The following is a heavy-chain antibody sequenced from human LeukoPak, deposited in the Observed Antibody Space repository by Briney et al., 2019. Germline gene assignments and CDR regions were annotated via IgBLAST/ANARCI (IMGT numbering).Heavy chain of an antibody. V-gene: IGHV3-23*01. CDR2: ISGSGGSS. CDR1: GFPFSSYA. CDR3: AKAGGEAAAGRAGFDF. J-gene: IGHJ4*02. Sequence: GGSPRLSCAGSGFPFSSYAMSWVRQAPGKGLGWVSGISGSGGSSYYADSVKGRFTISRDNSENTLYLQMNSLRVEDTAVYYCAKAGGEAAAGRAGFDFWGPGTLVTVSS. D-gene: IGHD6-13*01.